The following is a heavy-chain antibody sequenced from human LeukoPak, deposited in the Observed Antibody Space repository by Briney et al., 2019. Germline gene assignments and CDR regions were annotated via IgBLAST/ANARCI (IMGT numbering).Heavy chain of an antibody. Sequence: GSLRLSCAASGFTFSSYSMNWVRQAPGQGLEWVSSISSSSSYIYYADSVKGRFTISRDNAKNSLYLQMNSLRAEDTAVYYCARYYYDSSGYNDAFDIWGQGTMVTVSS. CDR1: GFTFSSYS. CDR2: ISSSSSYI. D-gene: IGHD3-22*01. CDR3: ARYYYDSSGYNDAFDI. V-gene: IGHV3-21*01. J-gene: IGHJ3*02.